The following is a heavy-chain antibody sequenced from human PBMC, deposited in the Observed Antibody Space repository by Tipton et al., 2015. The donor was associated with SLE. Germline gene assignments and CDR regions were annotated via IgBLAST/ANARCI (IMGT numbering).Heavy chain of an antibody. CDR3: ARYYYDSSGYYFDY. Sequence: TLSLTCTVSGGTISSYYWSWIRQPPGKGLEWIGYIYYSGSTNYNPSLKSRVTISVDTSKNQFSLKLSSMTAADTAVYYCARYYYDSSGYYFDYWGQGTLVTVSS. V-gene: IGHV4-59*12. CDR1: GGTISSYY. J-gene: IGHJ4*02. CDR2: IYYSGST. D-gene: IGHD3-22*01.